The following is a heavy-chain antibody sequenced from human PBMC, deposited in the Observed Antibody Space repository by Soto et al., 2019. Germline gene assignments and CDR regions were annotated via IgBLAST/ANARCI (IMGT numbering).Heavy chain of an antibody. CDR3: AREYYCGIAV. CDR2: ITGSSDYT. CDR1: GFTFSDYS. V-gene: IGHV3-11*05. J-gene: IGHJ6*02. Sequence: QVQLVESGGGLVRPGGSLRLSCAASGFTFSDYSMPWIRQAPGKGLEWVAYITGSSDYTNYADSVKGRFTISRDNVKNSLYLQMNSLRAEDTAVYYCAREYYCGIAVVGQGTTVTVSS.